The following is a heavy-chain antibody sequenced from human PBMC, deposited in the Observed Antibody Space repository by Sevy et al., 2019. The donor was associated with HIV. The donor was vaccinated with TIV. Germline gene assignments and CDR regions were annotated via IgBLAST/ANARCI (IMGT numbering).Heavy chain of an antibody. CDR2: IYHSGST. D-gene: IGHD6-19*01. CDR1: GGSVNSGSNY. Sequence: SETLSLTCTVSGGSVNSGSNYWSWIRQPPGKGLEWIGYIYHSGSTNYNPSLKSRVTISVDTSKNQFSLKLSSVTAADTAVYYCARVDVSGWYFFDHWGQGTLVTVSS. CDR3: ARVDVSGWYFFDH. V-gene: IGHV4-61*01. J-gene: IGHJ4*02.